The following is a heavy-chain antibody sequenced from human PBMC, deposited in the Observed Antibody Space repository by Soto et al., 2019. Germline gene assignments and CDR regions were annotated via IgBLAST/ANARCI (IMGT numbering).Heavy chain of an antibody. CDR1: GGSFSGYY. V-gene: IGHV4-34*01. CDR3: ARKRQWLVKSGAFDI. J-gene: IGHJ3*02. CDR2: INHSGST. D-gene: IGHD6-19*01. Sequence: SETLSLTCAVYGGSFSGYYWSWIRQPPGKGLEWIGEINHSGSTNYNPSLKSRVTISVDTSKNQFSLKLSSVTAADTAVYYCARKRQWLVKSGAFDIWGQGTMVTVSS.